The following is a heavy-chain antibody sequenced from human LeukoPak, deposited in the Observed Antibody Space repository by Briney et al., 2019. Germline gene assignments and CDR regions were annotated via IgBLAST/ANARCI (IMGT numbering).Heavy chain of an antibody. J-gene: IGHJ5*02. CDR2: INPSGTGT. CDR1: GYTITNNW. Sequence: ASVKVSCKASGYTITNNWMHWVRQAPGQGLEWMGVINPSGTGTSYGQKFQGRITMSRDASTSTVYMELSSLRSEDTAFYYCATDHSMADTAWWFDPWGQGTLVTVSS. V-gene: IGHV1-46*01. D-gene: IGHD5-24*01. CDR3: ATDHSMADTAWWFDP.